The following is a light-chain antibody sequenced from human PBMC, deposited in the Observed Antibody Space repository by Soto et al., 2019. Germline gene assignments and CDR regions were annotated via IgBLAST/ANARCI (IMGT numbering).Light chain of an antibody. Sequence: DLQMTQSPSSLSASVGDRVTVTCQASRDISHYLNWYQHKPGKPPKLLIYDASFLETGVPSRFSGSRSGTNFTFTISSLQPEDIATYYCQQYDDLFSFGPGTKVNI. CDR2: DAS. J-gene: IGKJ3*01. CDR1: RDISHY. V-gene: IGKV1-33*01. CDR3: QQYDDLFS.